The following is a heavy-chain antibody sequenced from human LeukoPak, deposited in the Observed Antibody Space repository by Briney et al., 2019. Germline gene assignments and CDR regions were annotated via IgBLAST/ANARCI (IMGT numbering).Heavy chain of an antibody. J-gene: IGHJ6*03. CDR1: GYTFTGYY. D-gene: IGHD6-13*01. V-gene: IGHV1-2*02. CDR3: ARAGAAAGDLYYYYYYMDV. Sequence: ASVKLSCTASGYTFTGYYMHWVRQAPGQGLEWMGCINPNSGSTNYAQKFQGRVTITRDTSISTAYMELSRLRSDDTAVYYCARAGAAAGDLYYYYYYMDVWGKGTTVTVSS. CDR2: INPNSGST.